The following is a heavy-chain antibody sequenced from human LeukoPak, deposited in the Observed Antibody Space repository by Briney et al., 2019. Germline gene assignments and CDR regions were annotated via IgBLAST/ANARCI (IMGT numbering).Heavy chain of an antibody. D-gene: IGHD3-9*01. J-gene: IGHJ3*02. V-gene: IGHV3-23*01. CDR2: ISGGGDST. CDR3: AKESGAGYYIPGHDAFHI. Sequence: PGGSLRLSCAASGFTFSSYAMSWVRQAPGKGLEWVSAISGGGDSTYYADSVKGRFTISRDNSKNTLYLQMNSLRAEDTAVYYCAKESGAGYYIPGHDAFHIWGQGTMVTVSS. CDR1: GFTFSSYA.